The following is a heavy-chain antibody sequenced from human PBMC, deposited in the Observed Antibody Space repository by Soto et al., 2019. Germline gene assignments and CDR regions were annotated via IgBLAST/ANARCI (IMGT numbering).Heavy chain of an antibody. CDR3: ASRSSGWYFDY. CDR1: GFTFSSYA. V-gene: IGHV3-23*01. D-gene: IGHD6-19*01. CDR2: ISGSGGST. Sequence: EVQLLESGGGLVQPGGSLRLSCAASGFTFSSYAMSWVRQAPGKGLEWVSVISGSGGSTYYADSVKGRFTISRDNSKNALYLQMNSLIAEDTAVYYCASRSSGWYFDYWGQGALVTVSS. J-gene: IGHJ4*02.